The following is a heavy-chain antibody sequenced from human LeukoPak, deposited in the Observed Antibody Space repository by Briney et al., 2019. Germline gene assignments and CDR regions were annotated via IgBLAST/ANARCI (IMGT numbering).Heavy chain of an antibody. D-gene: IGHD3-9*01. CDR1: GYTFTTYS. CDR3: ARGKVLRYFDS. V-gene: IGHV1-3*01. Sequence: GASVNVSCKTSGYTFTTYSMHWVRQAPGQRLEWMGWINAGNGNTKYSQKFQGRVTITRDTSASTAYMEVSSLTSEDTAVYYCARGKVLRYFDSWGQGTLVSVSP. J-gene: IGHJ4*02. CDR2: INAGNGNT.